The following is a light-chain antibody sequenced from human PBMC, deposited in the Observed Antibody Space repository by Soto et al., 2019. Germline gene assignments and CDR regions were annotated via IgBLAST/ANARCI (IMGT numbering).Light chain of an antibody. CDR2: QDH. Sequence: SYELTQPPSVSVSPGQTASITCSGDKLGDNYASWYQQKPGQSPVLVIYQDHKRPSGIPERFSGSISGNTATLTISGIQATDEGDYYCQAWDSSAAFFGGGTKLTVL. CDR3: QAWDSSAAF. J-gene: IGLJ2*01. CDR1: KLGDNY. V-gene: IGLV3-1*01.